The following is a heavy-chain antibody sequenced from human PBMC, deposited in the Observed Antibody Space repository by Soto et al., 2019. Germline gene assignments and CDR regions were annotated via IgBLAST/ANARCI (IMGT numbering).Heavy chain of an antibody. CDR3: SNRDYDTNGYYRFDP. CDR2: INHSGRV. D-gene: IGHD3-22*01. CDR1: GGSFSGHS. J-gene: IGHJ5*01. V-gene: IGHV4-34*01. Sequence: SETLSLTCAVYGGSFSGHSWTWIRQSPGKGLEWIGDINHSGRVNYSPSLKSRVTISLDTSKNQFSLTLSAVTAADTAMYYSSNRDYDTNGYYRFDPWGQGTLVTVSS.